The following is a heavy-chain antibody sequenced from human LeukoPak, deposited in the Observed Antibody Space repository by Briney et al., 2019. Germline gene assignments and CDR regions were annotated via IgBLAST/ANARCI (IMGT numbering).Heavy chain of an antibody. CDR3: AKEGTASKPSDLDY. CDR1: GFIFSDYG. CDR2: IRYDGSNK. D-gene: IGHD1/OR15-1a*01. Sequence: GGSLRPSCAASGFIFSDYGMHWVRQAPGKGLQWVAFIRYDGSNKYYLDSVKGRFTISRDSSKNTLYPQMNSLRAEDTAVYYCAKEGTASKPSDLDYWGQGTLVTVSS. V-gene: IGHV3-30*02. J-gene: IGHJ4*02.